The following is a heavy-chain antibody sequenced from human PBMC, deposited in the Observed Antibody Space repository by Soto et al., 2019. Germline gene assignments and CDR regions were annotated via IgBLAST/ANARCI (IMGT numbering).Heavy chain of an antibody. CDR3: VRQPLGSFDY. Sequence: SVKVSCKASGGTFSSYTISWVRQAPGQGLEWKGRIIPILGIANYAQKFQGRVTLTADKSTSTVYMELSSLRSEDTAVYYCVRQPLGSFDYWGRGTLVTVSS. CDR2: IIPILGIA. J-gene: IGHJ4*02. D-gene: IGHD6-13*01. CDR1: GGTFSSYT. V-gene: IGHV1-69*02.